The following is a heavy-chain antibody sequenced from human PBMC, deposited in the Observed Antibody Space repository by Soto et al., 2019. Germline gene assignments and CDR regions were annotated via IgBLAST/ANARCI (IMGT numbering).Heavy chain of an antibody. Sequence: PGESLKISCQGSGYSFASYWIGWVRQMPGKDLEWMGIIYPGDSDTRYSPSFQGQVTISADKSLRTAYLQWTSLKASDTALYYCASLPYHNSYSGFDYWGQGTPVTVSS. CDR2: IYPGDSDT. D-gene: IGHD4-4*01. J-gene: IGHJ4*02. V-gene: IGHV5-51*01. CDR3: ASLPYHNSYSGFDY. CDR1: GYSFASYW.